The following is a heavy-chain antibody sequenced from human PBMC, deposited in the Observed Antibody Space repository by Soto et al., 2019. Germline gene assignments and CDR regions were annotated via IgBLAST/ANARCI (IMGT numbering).Heavy chain of an antibody. CDR3: ASPRDSSSSDQVGMGV. J-gene: IGHJ6*02. CDR2: IYYSGST. Sequence: SETLSLTCTVPGGSISSSSYYWGWIRQPPGKGLEWIGSIYYSGSTYYNPSLKSRVTISVDTSKNQFSLKLSSVTAADTAVYYCASPRDSSSSDQVGMGVWGQGTTVTVSS. D-gene: IGHD6-6*01. CDR1: GGSISSSSYY. V-gene: IGHV4-39*01.